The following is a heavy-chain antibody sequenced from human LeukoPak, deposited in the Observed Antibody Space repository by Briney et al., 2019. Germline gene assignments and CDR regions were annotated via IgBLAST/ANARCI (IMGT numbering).Heavy chain of an antibody. V-gene: IGHV3-48*01. CDR1: GFTFSSYS. D-gene: IGHD3-3*01. Sequence: QAGGSLRLSCAASGFTFSSYSMNWVRQAPGKGLEWVSYISSSSSTIYYADSVKGRFTISRDNAKNSLYLQMNSLRAEDTAVYYCARFKTIRPFDYWGQGTLVTVSS. CDR2: ISSSSSTI. J-gene: IGHJ4*02. CDR3: ARFKTIRPFDY.